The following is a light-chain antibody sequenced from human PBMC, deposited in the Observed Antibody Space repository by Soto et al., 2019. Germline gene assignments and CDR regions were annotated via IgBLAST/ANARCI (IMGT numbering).Light chain of an antibody. CDR2: NNN. V-gene: IGLV1-44*01. J-gene: IGLJ3*02. CDR1: RSNIGNNA. CDR3: AAWDDSLNARGV. Sequence: QAVVTQPPSASGTPEQRVTISCSGSRSNIGNNAVSWYQQLPGTAPKLLIYNNNQRPSGVPDRFSGSKSGTSASLAISGLQSEDEADYYCAAWDDSLNARGVFGGGTQLTVL.